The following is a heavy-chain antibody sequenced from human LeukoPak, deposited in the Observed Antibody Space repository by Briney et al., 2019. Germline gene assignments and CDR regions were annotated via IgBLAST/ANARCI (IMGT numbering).Heavy chain of an antibody. CDR3: VTAPYGDYYYYMDV. V-gene: IGHV3-23*01. J-gene: IGHJ6*03. CDR2: ISGSGYST. CDR1: GFTFSSYS. Sequence: GGSLRLSCAASGFTFSSYSMNWVRQAPGKGLEWVSAISGSGYSTYYADSVKGRFTISRDNSKNTLFLQMNSLRAEDTAIYYCVTAPYGDYYYYMDVWGKGTTVTISS. D-gene: IGHD4-17*01.